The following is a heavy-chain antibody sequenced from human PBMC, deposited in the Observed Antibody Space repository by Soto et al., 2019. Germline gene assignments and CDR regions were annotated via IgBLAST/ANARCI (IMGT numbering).Heavy chain of an antibody. Sequence: SETLSLTCTVSGGSISSSSYYWGWIRQPPGKGLDLIGSIYYSGSTNYNPSLKSRVTISVDTSKNQFSLKLSSVTAADTAVYYCARRIAAANYYYYMDVWGKGTTVTVSS. CDR1: GGSISSSSYY. J-gene: IGHJ6*03. D-gene: IGHD6-25*01. CDR3: ARRIAAANYYYYMDV. V-gene: IGHV4-39*07. CDR2: IYYSGST.